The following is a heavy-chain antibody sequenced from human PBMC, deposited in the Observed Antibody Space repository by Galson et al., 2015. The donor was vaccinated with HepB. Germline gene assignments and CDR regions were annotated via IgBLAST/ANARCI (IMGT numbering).Heavy chain of an antibody. D-gene: IGHD2-2*01. J-gene: IGHJ4*02. CDR3: ARPRYCSSATCTAAFDY. CDR1: GFTFSSYG. V-gene: IGHV3-33*01. CDR2: IWFDATNT. Sequence: SLRLSCAGSGFTFSSYGMHWVRQAPGKGLEWVAAIWFDATNTHYADSVKSRFTISRDNSENTLYLQMNNVRVEDTAVYYCARPRYCSSATCTAAFDYWGQGTLVTVSS.